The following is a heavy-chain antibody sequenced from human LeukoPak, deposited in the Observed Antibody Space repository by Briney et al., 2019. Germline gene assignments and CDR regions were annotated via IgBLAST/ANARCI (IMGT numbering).Heavy chain of an antibody. D-gene: IGHD2-2*02. CDR3: ARDGGDCSSTSCYILRGWFDP. Sequence: SETLSLTCTVAGGSISSHYWSWIRQPPGKGLEWIGYIYYNGSTNYNPSLKSRVTISVDTSKNQFSLKLSSVTAADTAVYYCARDGGDCSSTSCYILRGWFDPWGQGTLVTVSS. CDR1: GGSISSHY. J-gene: IGHJ5*02. CDR2: IYYNGST. V-gene: IGHV4-59*11.